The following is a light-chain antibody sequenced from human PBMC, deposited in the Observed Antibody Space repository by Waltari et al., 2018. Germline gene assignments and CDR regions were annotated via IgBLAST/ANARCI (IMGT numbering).Light chain of an antibody. J-gene: IGKJ4*01. CDR3: QPAYSFPFT. CDR2: GAS. V-gene: IGKV1D-12*01. CDR1: QGISIW. Sequence: DIQMTQSPSSVSASVGDTVTITCRASQGISIWLAWYQQRPGRAPKLLIYGASSLQSGVPSRFSGSGSGTDFTLTITSLQPEDFATYYCQPAYSFPFTFSGGTRVEI.